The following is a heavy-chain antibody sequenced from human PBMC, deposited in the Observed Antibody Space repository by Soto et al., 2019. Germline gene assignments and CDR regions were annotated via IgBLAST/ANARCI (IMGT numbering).Heavy chain of an antibody. V-gene: IGHV6-1*01. CDR1: GDSVSSNSAA. Sequence: SQTLSLTCAISGDSVSSNSAAWNWIRQSPSRGLEWLGRTYYRSKWYNDYAVSVKSRITINPDTSKNQFSLQLNSVTPEDTAVYFCARDPGGWYSSTWYYFDSWGQGTLVTVSS. J-gene: IGHJ4*02. D-gene: IGHD6-13*01. CDR3: ARDPGGWYSSTWYYFDS. CDR2: TYYRSKWYN.